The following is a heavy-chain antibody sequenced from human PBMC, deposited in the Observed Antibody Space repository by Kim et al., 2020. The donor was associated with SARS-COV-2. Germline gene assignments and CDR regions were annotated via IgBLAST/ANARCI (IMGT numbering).Heavy chain of an antibody. V-gene: IGHV3-21*01. J-gene: IGHJ6*02. CDR2: ISSSSSYI. CDR3: ARDQDIVATIAAYYYYYCMDV. CDR1: GFTFSSYS. Sequence: GGSLRLSCAASGFTFSSYSMNWVRQAPGKGLEWVSSISSSSSYIYYADSVKGRFTISRDNAKNSLYLQMNSLRAEDTAVYYCARDQDIVATIAAYYYYYCMDVWGQGTTVTVSS. D-gene: IGHD5-12*01.